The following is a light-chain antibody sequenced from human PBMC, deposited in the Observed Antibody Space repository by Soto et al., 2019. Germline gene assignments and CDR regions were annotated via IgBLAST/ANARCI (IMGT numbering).Light chain of an antibody. Sequence: QSALTQPASVSGSPGQSITISCTGTSSDVGAYNYVAWYQHHPGKVPKLMIYDVTNRPSGVSGRFSGSKSGNTASLTISGLQAEDEADYYRSSYTGSRTLVFGSGTKVTVL. J-gene: IGLJ1*01. CDR3: SSYTGSRTLV. CDR1: SSDVGAYNY. CDR2: DVT. V-gene: IGLV2-14*03.